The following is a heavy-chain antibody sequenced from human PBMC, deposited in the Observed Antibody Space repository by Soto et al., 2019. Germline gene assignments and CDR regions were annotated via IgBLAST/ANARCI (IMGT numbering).Heavy chain of an antibody. CDR1: GYTFTSYG. CDR2: ISAYNGNT. V-gene: IGHV1-18*01. J-gene: IGHJ4*02. Sequence: ASVKVSCKASGYTFTSYGISWVLQAPGQGLEWMGWISAYNGNTNYAQKLQGRVTMTTDTSTSTAYMELRSLRSGDTAVYYCARNPGIAVAGEFDYWGQGTLVTVSS. D-gene: IGHD6-19*01. CDR3: ARNPGIAVAGEFDY.